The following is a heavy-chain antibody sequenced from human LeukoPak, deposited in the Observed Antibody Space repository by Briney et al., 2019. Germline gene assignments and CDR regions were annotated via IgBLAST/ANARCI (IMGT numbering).Heavy chain of an antibody. D-gene: IGHD6-19*01. V-gene: IGHV3-9*01. CDR3: TSGIAMAGVFDY. Sequence: GRSLRLSCAASGFTFDDYAMHWVRQAPGKGLEWVSGISWNSGSIGYADSVKGRFTISRDNSKNTLYLQMNSLRAEDTAVYYCTSGIAMAGVFDYWGQGTLVTVSS. CDR2: ISWNSGSI. CDR1: GFTFDDYA. J-gene: IGHJ4*02.